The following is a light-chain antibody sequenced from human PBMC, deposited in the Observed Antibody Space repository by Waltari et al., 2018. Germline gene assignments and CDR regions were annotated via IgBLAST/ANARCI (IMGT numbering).Light chain of an antibody. CDR2: DFS. CDR3: CSYAGSSTFWV. V-gene: IGLV2-23*02. CDR1: SRDVGGYNY. J-gene: IGLJ3*02. Sequence: QSALTQPASVSGSPGQSITISCPGTSRDVGGYNYVPWYQQHPGKPPKLMIYDFSKRPSGVSNRFAGSKSGNTASLTISGLQAEDDADYYCCSYAGSSTFWVFGGGTKLTVL.